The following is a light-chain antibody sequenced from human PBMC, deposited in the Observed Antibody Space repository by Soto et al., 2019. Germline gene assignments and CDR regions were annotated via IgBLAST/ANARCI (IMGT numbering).Light chain of an antibody. CDR3: SSSAGTNNLV. CDR1: SSDVGGYNF. CDR2: EVS. V-gene: IGLV2-8*01. Sequence: QSVLTQPPSASGAPGQSVTISCTGTSSDVGGYNFVSWYQQHPGKAPRVLIYEVSERPSGVPDRFSGSKSGNTASLTVSGLQAEDEADYYCSSSAGTNNLVFGTGTQVTVL. J-gene: IGLJ1*01.